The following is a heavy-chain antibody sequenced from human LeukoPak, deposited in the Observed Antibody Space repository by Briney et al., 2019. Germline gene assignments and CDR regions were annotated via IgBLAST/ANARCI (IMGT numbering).Heavy chain of an antibody. CDR3: AREVAGTLNFDY. CDR1: GGSISSYF. V-gene: IGHV4-59*01. J-gene: IGHJ4*02. CDR2: IYYYTGST. D-gene: IGHD6-19*01. Sequence: SETLSLTCTVSGGSISSYFWSWIRQPPGKGLEWIGYIYYYTGSTNYNPSLKSRVTISGDTSKNQFSLKVRSVTAADTAVYYCAREVAGTLNFDYWGQGTLVTVSS.